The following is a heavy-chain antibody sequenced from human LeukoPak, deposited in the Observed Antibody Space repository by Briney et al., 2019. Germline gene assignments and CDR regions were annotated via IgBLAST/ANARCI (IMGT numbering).Heavy chain of an antibody. Sequence: GGSLRLSCAASGFSFNIYTMNWVRQAPGKGLEWVSSISSSSSYIYYADSMRGRFSISRDNAKNSLYLQMNSLRAEDTAVYYCARGYYDSSGYYYFDYWGQGTLVTVSS. V-gene: IGHV3-21*01. CDR2: ISSSSSYI. J-gene: IGHJ4*02. CDR3: ARGYYDSSGYYYFDY. CDR1: GFSFNIYT. D-gene: IGHD3-22*01.